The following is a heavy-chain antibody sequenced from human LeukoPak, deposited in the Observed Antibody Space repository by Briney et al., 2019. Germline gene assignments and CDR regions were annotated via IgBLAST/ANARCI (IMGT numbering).Heavy chain of an antibody. J-gene: IGHJ4*02. CDR1: GYTFTGYY. CDR3: ARAFGYGAAAGTFGY. CDR2: INHNSGGT. V-gene: IGHV1-2*02. D-gene: IGHD6-13*01. Sequence: ASVKVSCKASGYTFTGYYMHWVRQAPGQGLEWMGWINHNSGGTNYAQKFQGRVTMTRDTSISTAYMELSRLRSDDTAVYYCARAFGYGAAAGTFGYWGQGTLVTVSS.